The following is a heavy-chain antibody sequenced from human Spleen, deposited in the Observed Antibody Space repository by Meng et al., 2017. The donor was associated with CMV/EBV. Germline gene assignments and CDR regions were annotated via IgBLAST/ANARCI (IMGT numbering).Heavy chain of an antibody. Sequence: SETLSLTCAVYGGSLSGYYWSWIRQPPGKGLEWIGEINHSGTTTYNPSLKSRVTISVDTSKDQSSLKLTSVSAADTAVYYCARAHIINDFWSGQVSNYFDNWGQGTLVTVSS. J-gene: IGHJ4*02. D-gene: IGHD3-3*01. CDR3: ARAHIINDFWSGQVSNYFDN. CDR1: GGSLSGYY. CDR2: INHSGTT. V-gene: IGHV4-34*01.